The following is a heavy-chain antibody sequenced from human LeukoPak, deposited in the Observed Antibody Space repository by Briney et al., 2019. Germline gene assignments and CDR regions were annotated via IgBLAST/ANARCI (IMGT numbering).Heavy chain of an antibody. V-gene: IGHV4-39*07. CDR2: IYYSGST. D-gene: IGHD5-24*01. CDR3: ARKDGDI. J-gene: IGHJ3*02. CDR1: GGSIRGSVYY. Sequence: SETLSLTCSVSGGSIRGSVYYWGWIRQPPGKGLEWIGSIYYSGSTYYNPPLKSRVTISVDTSKKQFSLKLSSVTAADTAVYYCARKDGDIWGQGTMVTVSS.